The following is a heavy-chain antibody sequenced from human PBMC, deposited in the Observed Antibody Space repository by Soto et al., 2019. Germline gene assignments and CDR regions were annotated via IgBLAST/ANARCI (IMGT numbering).Heavy chain of an antibody. J-gene: IGHJ6*03. CDR2: ISGSGGST. Sequence: EVQLLESGGGLVQPGGSLRLSCAASGFTFSSYAMSWVRQAPGKGLEWVSAISGSGGSTYYADSVKGRFTISRDNSKNTLNLQMNSLRAEDTAVYYCAKAVRQNNFYHYYMDVWGKGTTVTVSS. V-gene: IGHV3-23*01. CDR1: GFTFSSYA. CDR3: AKAVRQNNFYHYYMDV.